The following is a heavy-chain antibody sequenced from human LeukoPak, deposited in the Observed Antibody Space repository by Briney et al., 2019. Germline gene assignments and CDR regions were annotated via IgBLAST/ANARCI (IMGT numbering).Heavy chain of an antibody. V-gene: IGHV1-69*04. J-gene: IGHJ4*02. CDR2: IIPILGIA. D-gene: IGHD4-23*01. CDR1: GGTFSSYA. Sequence: ASVKVSCKASGGTFSSYAISWVRQAPGQGLEWMGRIIPILGIANYAQKFQGRVTITADKSTSTAYMGLSSLRSEDTAVYYCARALYGGSDYWGQGTLVTVSS. CDR3: ARALYGGSDY.